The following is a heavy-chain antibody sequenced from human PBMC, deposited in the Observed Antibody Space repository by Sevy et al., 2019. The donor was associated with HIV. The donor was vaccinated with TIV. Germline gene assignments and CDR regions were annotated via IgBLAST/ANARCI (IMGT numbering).Heavy chain of an antibody. CDR1: GGSISSGGSY. D-gene: IGHD3-10*02. J-gene: IGHJ6*02. V-gene: IGHV4-31*03. CDR2: FYYSGNT. Sequence: SETLSLTCTVSGGSISSGGSYWSWIRQRPGKGLEWIGYFYYSGNTYYNPSLKSRVIISADTSKKQLSLKLNDVTAADTAVYYCARSSDRYYVDRPYYYYGMGVWGRGTTVTVSS. CDR3: ARSSDRYYVDRPYYYYGMGV.